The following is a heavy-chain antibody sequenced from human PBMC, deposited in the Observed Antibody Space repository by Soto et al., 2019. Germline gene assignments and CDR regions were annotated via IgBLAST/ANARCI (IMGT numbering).Heavy chain of an antibody. V-gene: IGHV3-23*01. CDR3: AKPLRRAYPGDGFDV. J-gene: IGHJ3*01. D-gene: IGHD2-15*01. CDR1: GLTFGRYG. Sequence: EVQLLESGGGLVQPGGSLRLSCGASGLTFGRYGMNWVRQAPQRGLEWVSGLSASGDKTHYADSVRGRFTIFRDNAKNRVHLLNKRLSAEDTAIYFCAKPLRRAYPGDGFDVWGQGTMVSVSS. CDR2: LSASGDKT.